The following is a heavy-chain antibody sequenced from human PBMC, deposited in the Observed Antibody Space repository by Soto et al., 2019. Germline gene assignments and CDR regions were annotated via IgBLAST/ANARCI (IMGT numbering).Heavy chain of an antibody. J-gene: IGHJ4*02. CDR3: TRHALGDAGSPFDY. CDR2: IRSKANSYAT. Sequence: PGGSLRLSCAASGFTFSGSAMHWVRQASGKGLEWVGRIRSKANSYATAYAASVKGRFIISRDDSKNTAYLQMNSLETEDTAVYYCTRHALGDAGSPFDYWGQGTLVTAPQ. V-gene: IGHV3-73*01. D-gene: IGHD4-17*01. CDR1: GFTFSGSA.